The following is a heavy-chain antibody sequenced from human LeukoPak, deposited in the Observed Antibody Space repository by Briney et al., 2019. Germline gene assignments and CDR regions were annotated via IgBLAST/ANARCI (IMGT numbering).Heavy chain of an antibody. CDR2: MNPNSGDT. Sequence: ASVKVSCQESGYTFTSYDFNWVRQATGQGLEWMGWMNPNSGDTGYVQKFQGRVTMTRSTSISTAYMELTSLRSEDTAIYYCARGGFGSGSHFDYWGQGTLVTVSS. V-gene: IGHV1-8*01. CDR1: GYTFTSYD. J-gene: IGHJ4*02. CDR3: ARGGFGSGSHFDY. D-gene: IGHD3-10*01.